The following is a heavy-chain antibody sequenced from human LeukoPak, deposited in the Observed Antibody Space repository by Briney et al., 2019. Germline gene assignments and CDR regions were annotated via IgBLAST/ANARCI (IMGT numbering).Heavy chain of an antibody. Sequence: GGSLRLSCAASGFTFSSYSMNWVRQAPGKGLEWVSYISSSSSPTYYADSVKGRFTISRDNAKNSLYLQMNSLRAEDTAVYYCARVFRGYSYGYKDYWGQGTLVTVSS. CDR1: GFTFSSYS. V-gene: IGHV3-48*01. CDR3: ARVFRGYSYGYKDY. CDR2: ISSSSSPT. J-gene: IGHJ4*02. D-gene: IGHD5-18*01.